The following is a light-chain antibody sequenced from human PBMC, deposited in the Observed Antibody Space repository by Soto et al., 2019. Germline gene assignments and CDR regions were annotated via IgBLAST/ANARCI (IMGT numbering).Light chain of an antibody. CDR2: GAT. J-gene: IGKJ1*01. CDR3: QQDNNWPQT. Sequence: EIVMTQSPATLSVSPGERATLSCRASQSVSINLAWYQEKPGQAPRLLIYGATTRATGIPARFSGSASGTGFMLTISILQSEDFAVYYCQQDNNWPQTVGRGNKVVIK. V-gene: IGKV3-15*01. CDR1: QSVSIN.